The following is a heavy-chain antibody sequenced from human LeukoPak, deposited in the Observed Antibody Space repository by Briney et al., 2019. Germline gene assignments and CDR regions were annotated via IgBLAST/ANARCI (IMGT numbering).Heavy chain of an antibody. D-gene: IGHD4-23*01. V-gene: IGHV4-59*08. Sequence: PSETLSLTCTVSGGSISNYYWTWIRQPPGKGLEWTGYMYYSGSTNYNPSLKSRVTISVDTSKNQFSLKVNSVTAADTAVYYCASHDYGGSYFDYWGQGTLVTVSS. CDR3: ASHDYGGSYFDY. J-gene: IGHJ4*02. CDR2: MYYSGST. CDR1: GGSISNYY.